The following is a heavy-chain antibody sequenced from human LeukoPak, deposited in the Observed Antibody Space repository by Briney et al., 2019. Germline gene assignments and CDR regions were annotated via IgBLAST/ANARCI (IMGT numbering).Heavy chain of an antibody. Sequence: KPSETLSLTCTVSGGSISSSSYYWGWIRQPPGKGLEWIGSIYYSGSTYYNPSLKSRVTISVDTSKNQFSLKLSSVTAADTAVYYCARRYTEWELGAFDIWGQGTMVTVSS. CDR1: GGSISSSSYY. CDR3: ARRYTEWELGAFDI. D-gene: IGHD1-26*01. CDR2: IYYSGST. J-gene: IGHJ3*02. V-gene: IGHV4-39*01.